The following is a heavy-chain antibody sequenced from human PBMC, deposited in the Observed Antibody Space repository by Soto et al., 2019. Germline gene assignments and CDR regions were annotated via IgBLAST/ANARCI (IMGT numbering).Heavy chain of an antibody. CDR1: GISLSTDAVG. D-gene: IGHD5-12*01. J-gene: IGHJ3*02. CDR3: APRGEMATIISDAVAI. V-gene: IGHV2-5*02. Sequence: QITLKESGPTLVKPTQTLTLTCTFSGISLSTDAVGAAWIRQPPGKALEWLALIYWDDDKRYSPSLKSRLTIIQDTSKTQVVLTMTNRDPVDTATYYRAPRGEMATIISDAVAIWGPATSVSVPS. CDR2: IYWDDDK.